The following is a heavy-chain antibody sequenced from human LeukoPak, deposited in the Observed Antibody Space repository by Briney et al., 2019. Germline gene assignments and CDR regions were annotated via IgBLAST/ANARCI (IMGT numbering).Heavy chain of an antibody. CDR2: ISGSGGST. CDR1: GFTFSSYA. Sequence: TGGSLRLSCAASGFTFSSYAMSWVRQAPGKGLEWVSAISGSGGSTYYADSVKGRFTISRDSSKNTLYLQMNSLRAEDTAVYYCAKDPVNPGIAAAGTFDPWGQGTLVTVSS. V-gene: IGHV3-23*01. J-gene: IGHJ5*02. CDR3: AKDPVNPGIAAAGTFDP. D-gene: IGHD6-13*01.